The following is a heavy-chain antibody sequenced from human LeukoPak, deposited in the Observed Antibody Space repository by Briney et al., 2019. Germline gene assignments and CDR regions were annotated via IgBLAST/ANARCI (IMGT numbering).Heavy chain of an antibody. CDR1: GYTFTDYY. CDR2: VDPEDGET. Sequence: GASVKISCKASGYTFTDYYMHWVQQAPGKGLEWMGRVDPEDGETIYAEKFQGRVTITADTSTDTAYMELSSLRSEDTAVYYCAWGRMVDAFDIWGQGTMVTVSS. CDR3: AWGRMVDAFDI. J-gene: IGHJ3*02. D-gene: IGHD2-8*01. V-gene: IGHV1-69-2*01.